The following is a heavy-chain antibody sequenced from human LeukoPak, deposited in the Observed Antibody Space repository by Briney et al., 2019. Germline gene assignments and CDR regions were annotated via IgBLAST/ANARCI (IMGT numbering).Heavy chain of an antibody. D-gene: IGHD3-9*01. CDR2: IYYSGST. Sequence: PSETLSLTCTVSGGSISSSSYYWGWIRQPPGKGLEWIGSIYYSGSTYYNPSLKSRVTISVDTSKNQFSLKLSSVTAADTAVYYCIASDWYYFDYWGQGTLVTVSS. CDR3: IASDWYYFDY. CDR1: GGSISSSSYY. V-gene: IGHV4-39*01. J-gene: IGHJ4*02.